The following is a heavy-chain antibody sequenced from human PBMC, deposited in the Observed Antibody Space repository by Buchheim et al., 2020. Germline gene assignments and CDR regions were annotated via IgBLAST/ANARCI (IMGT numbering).Heavy chain of an antibody. CDR2: IYDTGGT. Sequence: QVQLQESGPGLVKPSETLSLTCTVSGGSISSYYWSWIRQPPGKGLEWIGYIYDTGGTLYNPSLRSRVTMSLDTSKNHFSLMLGAVTAADTAVYICARHRGYYGTWYFDHWGHGTL. CDR1: GGSISSYY. V-gene: IGHV4-59*01. CDR3: ARHRGYYGTWYFDH. J-gene: IGHJ2*01. D-gene: IGHD3-22*01.